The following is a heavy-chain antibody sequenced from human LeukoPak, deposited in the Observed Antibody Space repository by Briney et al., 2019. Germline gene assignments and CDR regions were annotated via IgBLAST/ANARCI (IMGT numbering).Heavy chain of an antibody. CDR3: ARVIPHQVWGSYRYTVGSFDY. CDR1: GWSFSGYY. D-gene: IGHD3-16*02. CDR2: INHSGST. Sequence: PSETLSLTCAGYGWSFSGYYWSWIRQPPGKGLEWIWEINHSGSTNYTPSPKSRVTISVDTSKNQFSLTMSSVPAADTAVSYCARVIPHQVWGSYRYTVGSFDYWGQGTLVTVSS. V-gene: IGHV4-34*01. J-gene: IGHJ4*02.